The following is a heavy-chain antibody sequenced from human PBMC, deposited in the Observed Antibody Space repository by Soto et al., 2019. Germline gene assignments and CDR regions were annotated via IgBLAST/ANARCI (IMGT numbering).Heavy chain of an antibody. D-gene: IGHD3-9*01. Sequence: GESLKISCKGSGYSFTSYWISWVRQMPGKGLEWMGRIDPSDSYTNYSPSFQGHVTISADKSISTAYLQWSSLKASDTAMYYCARRAYDILTGYYPIYYFDYWGQGTLVTVS. J-gene: IGHJ4*02. V-gene: IGHV5-10-1*01. CDR1: GYSFTSYW. CDR2: IDPSDSYT. CDR3: ARRAYDILTGYYPIYYFDY.